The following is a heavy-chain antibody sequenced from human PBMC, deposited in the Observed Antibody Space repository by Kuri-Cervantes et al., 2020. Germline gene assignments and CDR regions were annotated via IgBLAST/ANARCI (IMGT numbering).Heavy chain of an antibody. CDR1: GFTFSSYV. V-gene: IGHV3-23*01. Sequence: GGSLRLSCAASGFTFSSYVMTWVRQAPGKGLEWVSSVSGSGGSTFYADSVKGRFTISRDNSKNTLYVRMNSLRAEDTAVYYCAKGTYDSRGHYLDYWGQGTLVTVSS. CDR3: AKGTYDSRGHYLDY. D-gene: IGHD3-22*01. CDR2: VSGSGGST. J-gene: IGHJ4*02.